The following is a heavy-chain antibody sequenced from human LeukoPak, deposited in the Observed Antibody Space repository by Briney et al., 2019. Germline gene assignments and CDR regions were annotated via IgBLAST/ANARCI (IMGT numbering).Heavy chain of an antibody. Sequence: SETLSLTCTVSGGSISSYYWSWIRQPPRKGLEWIGYIYYSGSTNYNPSLMSRVIISVETSKNQFSLKLRSVTAADTAVYYCARVTGYRIEDYFDYWGQGTLVTVSS. CDR3: ARVTGYRIEDYFDY. D-gene: IGHD6-13*01. CDR2: IYYSGST. CDR1: GGSISSYY. J-gene: IGHJ4*02. V-gene: IGHV4-59*01.